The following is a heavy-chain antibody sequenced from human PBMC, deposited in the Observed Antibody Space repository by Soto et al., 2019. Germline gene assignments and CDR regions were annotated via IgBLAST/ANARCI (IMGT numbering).Heavy chain of an antibody. CDR3: ATTVTLKLGSPRDWYFDL. CDR1: GFTFSSYG. D-gene: IGHD4-17*01. J-gene: IGHJ2*01. V-gene: IGHV3-30*03. CDR2: ISYDGSNK. Sequence: GGSLRLSCAASGFTFSSYGMHWVRQAPGKGLEWVAVISYDGSNKYYADSVKGRFTISRDNSKNTLYLQMNSLKPEDTAVYYCATTVTLKLGSPRDWYFDLWGRGTLVTVSS.